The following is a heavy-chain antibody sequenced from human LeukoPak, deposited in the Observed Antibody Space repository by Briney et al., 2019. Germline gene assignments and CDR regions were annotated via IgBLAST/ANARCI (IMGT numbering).Heavy chain of an antibody. CDR1: GYIFDLYA. Sequence: DSVKVSCKASGYIFDLYAMIWVRQAPGQELELMGWINTNTGNPTYAQGFTGRLVFSLDTSVSTAYLQISSLKAEDTAVYYCARDYTLALGTTTYFQHWGQGTLVTVSS. CDR2: INTNTGNP. CDR3: ARDYTLALGTTTYFQH. J-gene: IGHJ1*01. D-gene: IGHD1-7*01. V-gene: IGHV7-4-1*02.